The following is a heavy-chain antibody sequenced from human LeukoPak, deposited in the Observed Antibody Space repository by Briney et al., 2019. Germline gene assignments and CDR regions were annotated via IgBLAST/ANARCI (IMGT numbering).Heavy chain of an antibody. CDR2: TSTRGGST. CDR3: ARGFYTNDF. Sequence: GGSLRLSWAASGFTFSRNAMSWVRQAAGKGLEWVSTSTRGGSTYYADSVKGRFTMSRDKSKNTLYLQMDSLRVEDTAVYYCARGFYTNDFWGQGALVAVSA. V-gene: IGHV3-23*01. D-gene: IGHD4-11*01. J-gene: IGHJ4*02. CDR1: GFTFSRNA.